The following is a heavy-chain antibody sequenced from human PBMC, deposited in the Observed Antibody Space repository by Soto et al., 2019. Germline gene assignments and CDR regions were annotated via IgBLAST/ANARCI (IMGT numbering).Heavy chain of an antibody. CDR1: GGTFSSYT. V-gene: IGHV1-69*02. CDR3: ARAHIVVVPAATKEGASAI. CDR2: IIPILGIA. J-gene: IGHJ3*02. D-gene: IGHD2-2*01. Sequence: QVQLVQSGAEVKKPGSSVKVSCKASGGTFSSYTISWVRQAPGQGLEWMGRIIPILGIANYAQKFQGRVTITADKSTSTAYMELSSLRSEDTSVYYCARAHIVVVPAATKEGASAIGGQGTMLTVSS.